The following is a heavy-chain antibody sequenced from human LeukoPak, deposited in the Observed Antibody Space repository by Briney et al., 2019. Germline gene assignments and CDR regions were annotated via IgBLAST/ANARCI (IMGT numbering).Heavy chain of an antibody. V-gene: IGHV3-64*02. D-gene: IGHD1-26*01. Sequence: GGSLRLSCAASGFTFSTYAMHWVRQAPGKGLEYISSISSDGGSTYYADSVKGRFTISRDNSKNTLYLQMGRLRAEDMAVYYCARSNNIVGATYFDYWGEGTLVTVSS. J-gene: IGHJ4*02. CDR1: GFTFSTYA. CDR3: ARSNNIVGATYFDY. CDR2: ISSDGGST.